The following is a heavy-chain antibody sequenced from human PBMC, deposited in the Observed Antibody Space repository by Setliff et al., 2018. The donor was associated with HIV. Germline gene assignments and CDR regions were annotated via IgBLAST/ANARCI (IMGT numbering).Heavy chain of an antibody. J-gene: IGHJ4*02. V-gene: IGHV1-69*05. CDR1: GGSFASFA. CDR2: SIPIYGTP. D-gene: IGHD3-10*01. Sequence: SVKVSCKASGGSFASFAISWVRQAPGQGLEWMGGSIPIYGTPNYAQKFQGRITISTDASTSTAYMELNSLRSEDTAVYYCARNDASGSYYRLDYWGQGTLVTVSS. CDR3: ARNDASGSYYRLDY.